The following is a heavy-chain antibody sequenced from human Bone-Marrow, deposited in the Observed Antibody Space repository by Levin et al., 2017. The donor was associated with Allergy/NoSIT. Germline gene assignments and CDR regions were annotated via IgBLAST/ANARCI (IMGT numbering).Heavy chain of an antibody. CDR1: GYTFTSFG. Sequence: GESLKISCKASGYTFTSFGINWVRQAPGQGLEWMGWISAHNGNTNFAQKLQGRVTMTTDTSTSTAYMELRSLRSDDTAVYYCAAFISLVRGVPKSYCDYWGQGTLVTVSS. CDR3: AAFISLVRGVPKSYCDY. J-gene: IGHJ4*02. CDR2: ISAHNGNT. V-gene: IGHV1-18*01. D-gene: IGHD3-10*01.